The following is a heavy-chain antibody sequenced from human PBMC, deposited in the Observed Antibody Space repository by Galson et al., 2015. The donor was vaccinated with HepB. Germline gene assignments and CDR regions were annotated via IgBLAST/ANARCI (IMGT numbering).Heavy chain of an antibody. J-gene: IGHJ4*02. CDR1: GGTFSSYA. V-gene: IGHV1-69*13. Sequence: SVKVSCKASGGTFSSYAISWVRQAPGQGLEWMGGIIPIFGTANYAQKFQGRVTITADESTSTAYMELSSLRSEDTAVYYCARGIAAAGGFDYWGQGTLVTVSS. CDR3: ARGIAAAGGFDY. CDR2: IIPIFGTA. D-gene: IGHD6-13*01.